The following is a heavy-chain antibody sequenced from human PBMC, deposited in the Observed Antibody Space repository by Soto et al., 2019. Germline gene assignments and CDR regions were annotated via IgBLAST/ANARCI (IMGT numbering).Heavy chain of an antibody. Sequence: PSETLSLTCTVSGGSISSSSYYWGWIRQPPGKGLEWIGSIYYSGSTYYNPSLKSRVTISVDTSKNQFSLKLSSVTAADTAVYYCASDIRSSSWDYYYYGMDVWGQGTTVNVSS. J-gene: IGHJ6*02. V-gene: IGHV4-39*01. D-gene: IGHD6-13*01. CDR1: GGSISSSSYY. CDR2: IYYSGST. CDR3: ASDIRSSSWDYYYYGMDV.